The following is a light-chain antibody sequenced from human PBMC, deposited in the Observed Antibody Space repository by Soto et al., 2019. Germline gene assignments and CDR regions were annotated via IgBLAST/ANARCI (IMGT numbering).Light chain of an antibody. CDR3: QQYNSYSWT. J-gene: IGKJ1*01. V-gene: IGKV1-5*01. Sequence: DIQMTQSPSTLSASVGERVTITCRASQSISVWMAWYQQKPGRAPKLLIYDASNLEGGVPSRFSGSGSGTEFTLASSSLQPDDFATYDCQQYNSYSWTFGQGTKVEIK. CDR2: DAS. CDR1: QSISVW.